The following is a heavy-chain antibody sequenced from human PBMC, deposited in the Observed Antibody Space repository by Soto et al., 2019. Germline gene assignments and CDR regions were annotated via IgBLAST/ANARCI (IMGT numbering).Heavy chain of an antibody. CDR3: ARAYCSGGSCYSGWFDP. D-gene: IGHD2-15*01. CDR1: GGSISSSSYY. V-gene: IGHV4-39*01. J-gene: IGHJ5*02. CDR2: IYYSGST. Sequence: SETLSLTCTVSGGSISSSSYYWGWIRQPPGKGLEWIGSIYYSGSTYYNPSLKSRVTISVDTSKNQFSLKLSSVTAADTAVYYCARAYCSGGSCYSGWFDPWGQGTLVTVSS.